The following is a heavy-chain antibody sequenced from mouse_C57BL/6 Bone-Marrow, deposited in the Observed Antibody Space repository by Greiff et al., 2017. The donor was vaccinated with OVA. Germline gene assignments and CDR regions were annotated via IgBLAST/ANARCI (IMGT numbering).Heavy chain of an antibody. J-gene: IGHJ3*01. V-gene: IGHV1-81*01. CDR2: IYPRSGNT. CDR3: ARKGALTAQATAY. Sequence: VQLQQSGAELARPGASVKLSCKASGYTFTSYGISWVKQRTGQGLEWIGEIYPRSGNTYYNEKFKGKATLTADKSSSTAYMELRSLTSEDSAVYFCARKGALTAQATAYWGQGTLVTVSA. D-gene: IGHD3-2*02. CDR1: GYTFTSYG.